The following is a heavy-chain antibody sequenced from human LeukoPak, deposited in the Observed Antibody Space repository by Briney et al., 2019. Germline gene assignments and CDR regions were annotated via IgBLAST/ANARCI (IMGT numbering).Heavy chain of an antibody. D-gene: IGHD1-1*01. CDR2: ISSNGGST. Sequence: GGSLRLSCAASGFTFSSYAMHWVRQAPGKGLEYVSAISSNGGSTYYANSVKGRFTISRDNSKNTLYLQMGSLRAEDMAVYYCARDGGNWNDNAFDIWGQGTMVAVSS. J-gene: IGHJ3*02. CDR3: ARDGGNWNDNAFDI. CDR1: GFTFSSYA. V-gene: IGHV3-64*01.